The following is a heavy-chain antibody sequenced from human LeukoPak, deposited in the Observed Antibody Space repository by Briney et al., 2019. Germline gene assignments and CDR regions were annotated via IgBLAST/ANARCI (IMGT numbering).Heavy chain of an antibody. CDR3: AKGIGHTVAGTIDY. CDR2: ISGSGGST. V-gene: IGHV3-23*01. D-gene: IGHD6-19*01. CDR1: GFTFSSYA. Sequence: GGSLRLSCAASGFTFSSYAMNWVRQAPGKGLEWVSGISGSGGSTYYADSVEGRFTVSRDNSKNTLYLQMNSLRAEDTAVYYCAKGIGHTVAGTIDYWGQGTLGTVSS. J-gene: IGHJ4*02.